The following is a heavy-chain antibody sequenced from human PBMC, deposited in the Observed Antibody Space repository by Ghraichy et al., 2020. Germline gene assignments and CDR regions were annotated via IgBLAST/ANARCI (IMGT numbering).Heavy chain of an antibody. Sequence: SQTLSLTCTVSGGSISSYYWSWIRQPPGKGLEWIGYIYYSGSTNYNPSLKSRVTISVDTSKNQFSLKLSSVTAADTAVYYCARGRVEAVARKSPPDYWGQGTLVTVSS. V-gene: IGHV4-59*01. CDR1: GGSISSYY. CDR2: IYYSGST. J-gene: IGHJ4*02. CDR3: ARGRVEAVARKSPPDY. D-gene: IGHD6-19*01.